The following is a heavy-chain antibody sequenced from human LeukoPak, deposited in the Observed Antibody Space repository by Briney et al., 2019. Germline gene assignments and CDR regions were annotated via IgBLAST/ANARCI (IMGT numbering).Heavy chain of an antibody. J-gene: IGHJ5*02. V-gene: IGHV3-49*04. CDR1: GFTFGDYA. D-gene: IGHD3-3*02. Sequence: GGSLRLSCTTSGFTFGDYAMTWVRQAPGKGLEWVGFIRNQPYGGTTQYAASVKGRFTISRDDSKGIAYLQMNSLKTEDTALYYCTRAPATDHFCRGYSDNKFAPWCQGTLVTVSS. CDR2: IRNQPYGGTT. CDR3: TRAPATDHFCRGYSDNKFAP.